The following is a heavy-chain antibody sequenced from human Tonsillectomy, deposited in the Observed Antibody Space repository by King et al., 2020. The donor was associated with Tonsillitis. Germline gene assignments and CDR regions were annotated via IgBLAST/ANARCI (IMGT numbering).Heavy chain of an antibody. V-gene: IGHV5-51*01. D-gene: IGHD2-2*01. J-gene: IGHJ4*02. CDR2: IYPGDSDT. CDR3: ARPAGYCSSTSAGCYFEY. Sequence: EVQLVQSGAEVKKPGESLKISCKGSGYSFTSYWIGGVRQMPGKGLEWMGIIYPGDSDTRYSPSFQGQVTFSADKSISTAYLQWSSLKASDTAMYYCARPAGYCSSTSAGCYFEYWGLGTLVTVSS. CDR1: GYSFTSYW.